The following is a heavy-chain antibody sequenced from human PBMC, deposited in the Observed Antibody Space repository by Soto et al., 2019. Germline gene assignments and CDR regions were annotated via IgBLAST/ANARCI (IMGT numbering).Heavy chain of an antibody. CDR3: ARGPYYYGSGRSGGFDY. CDR1: GFSVSSNY. Sequence: GGSLRLSCAASGFSVSSNYMSWVRQAPGKGLEWVSVIYSGGSTYYADSVKGRFTISRDNSKNTLYLQMNSLRAEDTAVYYCARGPYYYGSGRSGGFDYWGQGTLVTSPQ. J-gene: IGHJ4*02. V-gene: IGHV3-53*01. D-gene: IGHD3-10*01. CDR2: IYSGGST.